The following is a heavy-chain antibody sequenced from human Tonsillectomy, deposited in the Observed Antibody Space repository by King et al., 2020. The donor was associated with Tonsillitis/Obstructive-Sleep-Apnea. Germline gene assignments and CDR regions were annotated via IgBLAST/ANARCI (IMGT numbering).Heavy chain of an antibody. CDR1: GGSFSGYY. J-gene: IGHJ4*02. CDR3: AVYCSSTSCGYFDY. V-gene: IGHV4-34*01. D-gene: IGHD2-2*01. CDR2: INHSGST. Sequence: VQLQQWGAGLLKPSETLSLTCAVYGGSFSGYYWSWIRQPPGKGLEWIGEINHSGSTNYNPSLQSRVTISVDTSKNQFSLTLSSVTAADTAVYYCAVYCSSTSCGYFDYWGQGTLVTVSS.